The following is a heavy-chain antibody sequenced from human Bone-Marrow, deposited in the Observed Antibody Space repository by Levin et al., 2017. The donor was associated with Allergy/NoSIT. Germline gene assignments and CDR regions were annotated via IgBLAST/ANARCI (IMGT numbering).Heavy chain of an antibody. V-gene: IGHV4-59*01. Sequence: SETLSLTCSVSGGSFSAYYWSWVRQPPGKGLEWIGYVFYTGSTNYNPSLKSRASISVDSSKNQFSLRLSSVTAADTAFYYCARVSGSGYDDRGYFDSWGQGTLVTVSS. CDR2: VFYTGST. J-gene: IGHJ4*02. CDR3: ARVSGSGYDDRGYFDS. CDR1: GGSFSAYY. D-gene: IGHD5-12*01.